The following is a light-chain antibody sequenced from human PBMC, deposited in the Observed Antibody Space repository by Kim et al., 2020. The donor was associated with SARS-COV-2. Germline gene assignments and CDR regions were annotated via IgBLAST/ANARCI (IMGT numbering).Light chain of an antibody. CDR2: SND. CDR3: AAWDDSLKGSV. Sequence: GQVVTISCSGSISNIGSNVVNWYQQIPGTAPKLLMYSNDYRPSGVPDRFSGSKSGTSASLAISGLQSEDEADYYCAAWDDSLKGSVFGGGTQLTVL. CDR1: ISNIGSNV. V-gene: IGLV1-44*01. J-gene: IGLJ3*02.